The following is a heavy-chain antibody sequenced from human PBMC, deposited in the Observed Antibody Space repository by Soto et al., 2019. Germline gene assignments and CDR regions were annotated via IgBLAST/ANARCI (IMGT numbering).Heavy chain of an antibody. CDR1: GFTSSNYA. CDR3: ANIPRAHDYENSGHCLHPH. V-gene: IGHV3-23*01. J-gene: IGHJ4*02. Sequence: PGGSLRLSCSASGFTSSNYAMFWVRQAPGKRLAWVAPITGTGDGTHYADPVKGRFTISRSHSKNTMYLQINSLKAEDTAVYYCANIPRAHDYENSGHCLHPHCGQGAPVTVSS. CDR2: ITGTGDGT. D-gene: IGHD3-22*01.